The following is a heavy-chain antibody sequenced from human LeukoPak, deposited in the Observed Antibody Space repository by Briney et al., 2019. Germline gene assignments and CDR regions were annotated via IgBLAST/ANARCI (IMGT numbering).Heavy chain of an antibody. V-gene: IGHV1-2*02. CDR2: INPNSGGT. CDR3: ARAVAAAPYYYYYMDV. CDR1: GYTFTGYY. Sequence: ASVKVSCKASGYTFTGYYMHWVRQAPGQGLEWMGWINPNSGGTNYAQKFQGRVTMTRDTSISTAYMELSSVTAADTAVYYCARAVAAAPYYYYYMDVWGKGTTVTVSS. J-gene: IGHJ6*03. D-gene: IGHD6-13*01.